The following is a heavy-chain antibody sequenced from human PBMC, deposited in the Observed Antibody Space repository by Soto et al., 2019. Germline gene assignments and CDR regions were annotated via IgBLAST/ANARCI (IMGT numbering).Heavy chain of an antibody. CDR3: AECRSGASWMEY. V-gene: IGHV3-15*01. CDR1: GFTFSNAW. J-gene: IGHJ4*02. CDR2: IKSKTDGGTT. Sequence: GGSLRLSCAASGFTFSNAWMSWVRQAPGKGLEWVGRIKSKTDGGTTDYAAPVKGRFTISRDDSEKTLFLQMDSLNTEDTAVYHCAECRSGASWMEYWGQGALVTVSS. D-gene: IGHD2-15*01.